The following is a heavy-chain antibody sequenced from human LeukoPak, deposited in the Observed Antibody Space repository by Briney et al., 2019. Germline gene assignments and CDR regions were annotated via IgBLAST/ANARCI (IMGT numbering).Heavy chain of an antibody. Sequence: SETLSLTCTVSAGSFISSSHHWGWIRQSPGKGLEWIGYISYSGSTHYNPSLKSRVTISGDTSRNQLSLKLTSVTAADTAVYYCARGGEGYYYVNWGQGTRVTVSS. J-gene: IGHJ4*02. D-gene: IGHD5-24*01. CDR3: ARGGEGYYYVN. V-gene: IGHV4-39*07. CDR2: ISYSGST. CDR1: AGSFISSSHH.